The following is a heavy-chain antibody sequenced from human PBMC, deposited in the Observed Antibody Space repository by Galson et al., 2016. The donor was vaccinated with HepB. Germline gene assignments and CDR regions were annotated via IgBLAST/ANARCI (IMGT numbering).Heavy chain of an antibody. D-gene: IGHD3-3*01. CDR3: ARDFRFSVDS. CDR2: ISSSSADI. J-gene: IGHJ5*01. Sequence: SLRLSCAASGFTFSTYTMNWVRQAPGKGLEWVAKISSSSADIFYADSVKGRFTISRDNARNTLYLQMNSLRVEDTAVYYCARDFRFSVDSWGRGTLVTVSS. V-gene: IGHV3-21*05. CDR1: GFTFSTYT.